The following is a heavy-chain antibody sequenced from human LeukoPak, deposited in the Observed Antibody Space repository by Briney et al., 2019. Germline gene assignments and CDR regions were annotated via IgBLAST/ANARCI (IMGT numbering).Heavy chain of an antibody. V-gene: IGHV4-59*01. Sequence: SETLSLTCTVSGGSISSYYWSWIRQSPGKGLEWIGYIYYSGSTSCSPSLRSRVTMSVDTSKNQFSLKLSSVTAADTAVYYCASSVTPPYWYFDLWGRGTLVTVSS. CDR3: ASSVTPPYWYFDL. CDR1: GGSISSYY. CDR2: IYYSGST. J-gene: IGHJ2*01. D-gene: IGHD1-26*01.